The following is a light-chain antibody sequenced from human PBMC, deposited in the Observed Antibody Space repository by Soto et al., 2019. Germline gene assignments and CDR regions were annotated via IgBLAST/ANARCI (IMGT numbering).Light chain of an antibody. CDR3: QQYNNWPWLT. CDR2: GAS. J-gene: IGKJ4*01. CDR1: QSVSSN. V-gene: IGKV3-15*01. Sequence: ETVMTQSPATVSVSPGERATLSCRASQSVSSNLVWYQQKPGQAPRLLIYGASTRATGIPARFSGSGSGTEFTLTISSLQSEDFAVYYCQQYNNWPWLTFGGGTKVEIK.